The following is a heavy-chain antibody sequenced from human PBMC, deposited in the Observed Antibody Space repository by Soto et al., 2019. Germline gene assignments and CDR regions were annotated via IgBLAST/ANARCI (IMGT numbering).Heavy chain of an antibody. V-gene: IGHV3-23*01. CDR3: AKHAEYQLVSWFDP. D-gene: IGHD2-2*01. CDR2: ISAGGENT. CDR1: GFSFSTYA. J-gene: IGHJ5*02. Sequence: EVQLLESGGGLVQPGGSLRLSCAVSGFSFSTYAMSWVRQAPGKGLEWVSGISAGGENTYYADSVRGRFTISRDNSKDTLYLQITSLRAEDTAFYYCAKHAEYQLVSWFDPWGQGTLVTVSS.